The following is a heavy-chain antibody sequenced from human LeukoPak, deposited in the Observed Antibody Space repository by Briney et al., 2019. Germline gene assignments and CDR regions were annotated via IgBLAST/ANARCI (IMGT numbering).Heavy chain of an antibody. CDR2: INPSGGST. CDR1: GYTFTGYY. Sequence: GASVKVSCKASGYTFTGYYRHWLRQAPGRGLEWMGIINPSGGSTSYAQKFQGRVTMTRDTSTSTVYMELSSLRSEDTAVYYCARGSDYYGMDVWGQGTTVTVSS. V-gene: IGHV1-46*01. CDR3: ARGSDYYGMDV. J-gene: IGHJ6*02.